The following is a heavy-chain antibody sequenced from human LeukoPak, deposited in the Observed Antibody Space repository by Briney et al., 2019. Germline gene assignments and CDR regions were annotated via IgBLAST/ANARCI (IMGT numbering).Heavy chain of an antibody. D-gene: IGHD2-21*02. V-gene: IGHV3-48*03. CDR1: GFTFSSYE. J-gene: IGHJ4*02. CDR2: ISASGRTI. Sequence: GGSLRLSCAASGFTFSSYEINWVRQAPGKGLEWISYISASGRTINYADSVKGRFTISRDNTNNSLYLQMSSLRAEDTAVYYCAREGVTSNLFDYWGQGTLVTVSS. CDR3: AREGVTSNLFDY.